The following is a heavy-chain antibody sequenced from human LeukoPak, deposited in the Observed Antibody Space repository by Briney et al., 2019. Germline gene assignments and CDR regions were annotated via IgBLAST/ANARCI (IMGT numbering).Heavy chain of an antibody. CDR2: INHSGST. Sequence: SETLSLTCAVYGGSFSGYYWSWIRQPPGKGLEWIGEINHSGSTNYNPSLKSRVTISVDTSKNQFSLKLSSVTAADTAVYYRASRYNWNERDFDYWGQGTLVTVSS. CDR3: ASRYNWNERDFDY. CDR1: GGSFSGYY. D-gene: IGHD1-20*01. J-gene: IGHJ4*02. V-gene: IGHV4-34*01.